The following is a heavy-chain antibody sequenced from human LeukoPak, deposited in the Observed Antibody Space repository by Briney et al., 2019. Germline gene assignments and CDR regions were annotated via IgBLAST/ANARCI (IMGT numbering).Heavy chain of an antibody. CDR3: ARYSYGHFDY. CDR2: ISSSTSTI. J-gene: IGHJ4*02. Sequence: GGSLRLSCAASGFIFSDYYMSWIRQAPGSGLEWISCISSSTSTIFYADSVKGRFTISRDNAKNSLYLQMNSLRVEDTAVYYCARYSYGHFDYWGQGTLVTVSS. D-gene: IGHD5-18*01. CDR1: GFIFSDYY. V-gene: IGHV3-11*04.